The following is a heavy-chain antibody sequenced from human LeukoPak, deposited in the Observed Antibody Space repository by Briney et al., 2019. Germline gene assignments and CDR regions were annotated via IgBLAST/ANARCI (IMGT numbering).Heavy chain of an antibody. Sequence: SETLSLTCTVSGGSISSGSYYWSWIRQPAGKGLEWIGRIYTSGSTNYNPSLKSRVTISVDTSKNQFSLKLSSVTAADTAVYYCARDITDAFDIWGQGTMVTVSS. CDR3: ARDITDAFDI. V-gene: IGHV4-61*02. CDR2: IYTSGST. CDR1: GGSISSGSYY. J-gene: IGHJ3*02.